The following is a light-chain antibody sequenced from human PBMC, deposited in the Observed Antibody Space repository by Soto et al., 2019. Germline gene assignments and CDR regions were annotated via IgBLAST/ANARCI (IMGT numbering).Light chain of an antibody. V-gene: IGLV2-8*01. CDR3: SSYAASNKHV. Sequence: QSVLTQPASVSGSPGQSITISCTGTSSDVGGYDFVSWYQQHPGKAPKLMIYEVTKRPSGVPDRFSGPKSGNTASLTVSGLQPEDEADYYCSSYAASNKHVFGTGTKVTVL. CDR2: EVT. J-gene: IGLJ1*01. CDR1: SSDVGGYDF.